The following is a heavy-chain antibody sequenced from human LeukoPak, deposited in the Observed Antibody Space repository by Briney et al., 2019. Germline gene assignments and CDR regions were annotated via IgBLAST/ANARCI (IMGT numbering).Heavy chain of an antibody. J-gene: IGHJ4*02. D-gene: IGHD6-19*01. Sequence: GRSLRLSCAASGFTFSSYAMHWVRQAPGKGLEWVAVISYDGSNKYYADSVKGRFTISRDNSKNTLYLQMNSLRAEDTAVYYCASHSSGIDYWGQGTLVTVPS. CDR3: ASHSSGIDY. V-gene: IGHV3-30*04. CDR2: ISYDGSNK. CDR1: GFTFSSYA.